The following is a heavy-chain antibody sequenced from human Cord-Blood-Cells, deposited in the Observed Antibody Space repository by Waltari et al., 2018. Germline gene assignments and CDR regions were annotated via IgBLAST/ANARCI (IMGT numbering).Heavy chain of an antibody. CDR2: IIPIFGTA. J-gene: IGHJ6*02. CDR1: GGTFSSYA. CDR3: ARGYCSSTSCYDNYYGMDV. D-gene: IGHD2-2*01. Sequence: QVQLVQSGAEVKKPGSSAKVSCKASGGTFSSYAISWVRQAPGQGLEWMGVIIPIFGTANYAQKVQGRVTITADKSTSTAYMELSSLRSEDTAVYYCARGYCSSTSCYDNYYGMDVWGQGTTVTVSS. V-gene: IGHV1-69*06.